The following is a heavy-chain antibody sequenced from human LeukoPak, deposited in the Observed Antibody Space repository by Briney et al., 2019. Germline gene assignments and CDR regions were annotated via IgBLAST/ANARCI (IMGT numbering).Heavy chain of an antibody. CDR3: AREDRLDYGSGRTPLGDY. D-gene: IGHD3-10*01. CDR1: GYTFTSYY. V-gene: IGHV1-46*01. J-gene: IGHJ4*02. Sequence: ASVKVSCKASGYTFTSYYMHWVRQAPGQGLEWMGIINPSGGSTSYAQKFQGRVTMTRDMSTSTVYMELSSLRSEDTAVYYCAREDRLDYGSGRTPLGDYWGQGTLVTVSS. CDR2: INPSGGST.